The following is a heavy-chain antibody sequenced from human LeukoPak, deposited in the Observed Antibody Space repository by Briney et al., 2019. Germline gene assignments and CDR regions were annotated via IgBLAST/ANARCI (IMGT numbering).Heavy chain of an antibody. CDR2: IYYSGST. CDR3: ARSNVASVLYGAFDI. V-gene: IGHV4-59*01. Sequence: SETLSLTCTVSGCSISSYYWSWIRQPPGKGLEWIGYIYYSGSTNYNPSLKSRVTISVDTSKNQFSLKLSSVNAADTAVYYCARSNVASVLYGAFDIWGQGTMVTVSS. D-gene: IGHD2-8*01. J-gene: IGHJ3*02. CDR1: GCSISSYY.